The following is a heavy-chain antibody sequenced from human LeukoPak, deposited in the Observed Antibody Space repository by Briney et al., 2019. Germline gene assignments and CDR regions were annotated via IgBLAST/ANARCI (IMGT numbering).Heavy chain of an antibody. CDR2: ISAYNGNT. Sequence: ASVKVSCKASGYTFTSYGISLVRQAPGQGLEWMGWISAYNGNTNYAQKLQGRVTMTTDTSTSTAYMELRSLRSDDTAVYYCARDLLDCSSTSCYVAIKDYYYGMDVWGKGTTVTVSS. J-gene: IGHJ6*04. D-gene: IGHD2-2*01. CDR1: GYTFTSYG. V-gene: IGHV1-18*04. CDR3: ARDLLDCSSTSCYVAIKDYYYGMDV.